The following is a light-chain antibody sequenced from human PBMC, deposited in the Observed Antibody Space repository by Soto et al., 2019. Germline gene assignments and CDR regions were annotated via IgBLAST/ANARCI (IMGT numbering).Light chain of an antibody. CDR3: QQYTSYPIT. V-gene: IGKV1D-16*01. Sequence: DIHMTLSPCSLSASVGDRVTIACRASQGLSSWLAWYQQKPEEAPKSLIYAASRLESGVPSRFSGSGSGTDFALTISSLQPEDFATYYCQQYTSYPITFGQGTRPEIK. CDR1: QGLSSW. J-gene: IGKJ5*01. CDR2: AAS.